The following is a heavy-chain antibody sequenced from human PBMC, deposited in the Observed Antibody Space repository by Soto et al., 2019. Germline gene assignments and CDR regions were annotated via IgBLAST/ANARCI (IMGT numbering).Heavy chain of an antibody. CDR2: INAGNGNT. Sequence: SVKVSCKASGYTFTSYAMHWVRQAPGQRLEWMGWINAGNGNTKYSQKFQGRVTITRDTSASTAYMELSSLRSEDTAVYYCVRVGSGSYYGMDVWGQGTTVTVSS. J-gene: IGHJ6*02. V-gene: IGHV1-3*01. CDR1: GYTFTSYA. D-gene: IGHD3-10*01. CDR3: VRVGSGSYYGMDV.